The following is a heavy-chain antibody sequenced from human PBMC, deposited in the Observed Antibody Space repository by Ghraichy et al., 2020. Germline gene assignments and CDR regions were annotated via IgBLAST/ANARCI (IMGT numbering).Heavy chain of an antibody. J-gene: IGHJ4*02. CDR3: ARSSSSQTYYFDY. D-gene: IGHD6-13*01. V-gene: IGHV4-4*02. Sequence: GSLRLSCAVSGGSISSSNWWSWVRQPPGKGLEWIGEIYHSGSTNYNPSLKSRVTISVDKSKNQFSLKLSSVTAADTAVYYCARSSSSQTYYFDYWGQGTLVTVSS. CDR2: IYHSGST. CDR1: GGSISSSNW.